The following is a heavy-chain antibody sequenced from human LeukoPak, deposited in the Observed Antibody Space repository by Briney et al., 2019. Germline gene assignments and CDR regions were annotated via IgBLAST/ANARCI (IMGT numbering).Heavy chain of an antibody. Sequence: GGSLRLSCAASGFTFSSYWMSWVRQAPGKGLEWVANIKQDGSEKYYVDSVKGRFTISRDNAKNSLYLQMNSLRAEDTAVYYCARVPGSSSWYLLYYYNYYMDVWGKGTTVTVSS. J-gene: IGHJ6*03. CDR3: ARVPGSSSWYLLYYYNYYMDV. D-gene: IGHD6-13*01. CDR1: GFTFSSYW. V-gene: IGHV3-7*01. CDR2: IKQDGSEK.